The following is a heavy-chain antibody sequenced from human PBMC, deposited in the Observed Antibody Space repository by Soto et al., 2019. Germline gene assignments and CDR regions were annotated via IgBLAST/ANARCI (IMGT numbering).Heavy chain of an antibody. Sequence: GGSLRLSCAGSGFTFSSYGIHWVRQAPGKGLEWVALISYDGGNEKYTESVKDRFTISRDDSHNVAYLQMSSLRTEDTAMYYCAKDRYSGTYPTDFDYWGQGSLVTVTS. V-gene: IGHV3-30*18. CDR2: ISYDGGNE. CDR1: GFTFSSYG. J-gene: IGHJ4*02. CDR3: AKDRYSGTYPTDFDY. D-gene: IGHD1-26*01.